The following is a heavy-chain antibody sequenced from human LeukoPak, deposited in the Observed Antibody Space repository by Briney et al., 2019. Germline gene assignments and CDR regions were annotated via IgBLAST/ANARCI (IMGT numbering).Heavy chain of an antibody. Sequence: PSETLSLTCTVSGFSISSGHYWGWTRQPPGKGLEWIASIFHSGTTFYNPSLKSRVTIPVDTSKNQFSLTVTSVTAADTAVYYCSRGQSISAIAVWGQGTLVTVSS. J-gene: IGHJ4*02. D-gene: IGHD6-6*01. CDR1: GFSISSGHY. CDR2: IFHSGTT. V-gene: IGHV4-38-2*02. CDR3: SRGQSISAIAV.